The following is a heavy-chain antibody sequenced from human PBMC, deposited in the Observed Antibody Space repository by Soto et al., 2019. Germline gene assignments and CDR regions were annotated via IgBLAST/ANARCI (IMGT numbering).Heavy chain of an antibody. V-gene: IGHV4-59*01. CDR2: IYYSGST. J-gene: IGHJ6*04. CDR1: GCSISSYY. Sequence: SETLSLTCTVSGCSISSYYWSWIRQPPGKGLEWIGYIYYSGSTNYNPSLKSRVTISVDTSKNQFSLKLSSVTAADTAVYYCARAPGNVWGKGTTVTVSS. CDR3: ARAPGNV.